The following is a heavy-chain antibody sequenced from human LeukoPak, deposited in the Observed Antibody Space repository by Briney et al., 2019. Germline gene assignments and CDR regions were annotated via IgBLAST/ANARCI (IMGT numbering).Heavy chain of an antibody. CDR2: IKQDGSAK. D-gene: IGHD6-13*01. Sequence: GGSLRLSCAASGFTFSTYWMVWFRQAPGKGLEGMANIKQDGSAKQYVDSVKGRFTISRDNANNLVYLQMNSLRLEDTGVYYCATTTRSSSWDYWGQGTLVTVSS. CDR3: ATTTRSSSWDY. J-gene: IGHJ4*02. V-gene: IGHV3-7*02. CDR1: GFTFSTYW.